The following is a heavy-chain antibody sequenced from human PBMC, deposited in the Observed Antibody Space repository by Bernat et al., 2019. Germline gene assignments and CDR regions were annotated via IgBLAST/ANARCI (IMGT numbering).Heavy chain of an antibody. CDR3: ARFRQQSAYYYYYYGMDV. J-gene: IGHJ6*02. CDR2: ISSSSSSYI. V-gene: IGHV3-21*04. Sequence: EVQLVESGGGLVKPGGSLRLSCAASGFTFSSYSMNWVRQAPGKGLEWVSSISSSSSSYIYYADSVKGRFTISRDNAKNSLYLQMNSLRAEDTALYYCARFRQQSAYYYYYYGMDVWGQGTTVTVSS. CDR1: GFTFSSYS. D-gene: IGHD6-13*01.